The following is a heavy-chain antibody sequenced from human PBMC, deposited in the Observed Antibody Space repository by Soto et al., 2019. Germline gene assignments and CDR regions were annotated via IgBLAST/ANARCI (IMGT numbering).Heavy chain of an antibody. D-gene: IGHD5-12*01. CDR2: IYWDDDK. V-gene: IGHV2-5*02. CDR1: GFSLSTNGMG. Sequence: QITVKESGLTLVKPTQTLTLTCTFSGFSLSTNGMGVGWIRQSPGKALEWLALIYWDDDKRYSPSLRSRLTITQDTSKIQGDFTLTNRDPVDTATFYWARLTRGVYDLDRLWEKFDYWGQGTVVTVSS. CDR3: ARLTRGVYDLDRLWEKFDY. J-gene: IGHJ4*02.